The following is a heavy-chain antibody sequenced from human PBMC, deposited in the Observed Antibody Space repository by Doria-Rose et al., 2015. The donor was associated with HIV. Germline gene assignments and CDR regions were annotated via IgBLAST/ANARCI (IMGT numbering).Heavy chain of an antibody. CDR2: IFSDDER. V-gene: IGHV2-26*01. Sequence: QESGLVLVKPTETLTLTCTVSGVSLSSPGMGVSWIRQPPGKALEWLANIFSDDERSYKTSLKSRLTISRGTSKSQVVLTMTDMDPVDTATYYCARIKSSRWYHKYYFDFWGQGTLVIVSA. J-gene: IGHJ4*02. D-gene: IGHD6-13*01. CDR3: ARIKSSRWYHKYYFDF. CDR1: GVSLSSPGMG.